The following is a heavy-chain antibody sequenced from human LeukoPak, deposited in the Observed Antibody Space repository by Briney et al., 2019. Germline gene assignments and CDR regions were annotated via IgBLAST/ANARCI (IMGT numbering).Heavy chain of an antibody. CDR2: ISSSGSTI. Sequence: GGSLRLSCAASGFTFSSYEMNWVRQAPGKGLEWVSYISSSGSTIYYADSVKGRFTISRDNAKNSLYLQMNSLRAEDTAVYYCARAGYDFWSGYYPFDYWGQGTLVTVSS. V-gene: IGHV3-48*03. J-gene: IGHJ4*02. CDR3: ARAGYDFWSGYYPFDY. D-gene: IGHD3-3*01. CDR1: GFTFSSYE.